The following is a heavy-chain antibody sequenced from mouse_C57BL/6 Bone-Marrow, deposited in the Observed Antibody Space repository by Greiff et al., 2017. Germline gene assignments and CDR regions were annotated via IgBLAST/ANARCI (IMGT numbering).Heavy chain of an antibody. D-gene: IGHD2-12*01. CDR2: INPSTGGT. J-gene: IGHJ3*01. V-gene: IGHV1-42*01. CDR3: ARRRYYSPWFAY. Sequence: VQLQQSGPELVKPGASVKISCKASGYSFTGYYMNWVKQSPEKSLEWIGEINPSTGGTTYNQKFKAKATLTVDKSSSTAYMQLKSLTSEDSAVYYCARRRYYSPWFAYWGQGTLVTVSA. CDR1: GYSFTGYY.